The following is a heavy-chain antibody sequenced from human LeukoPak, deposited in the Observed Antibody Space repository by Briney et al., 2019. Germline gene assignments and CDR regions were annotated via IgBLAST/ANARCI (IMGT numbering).Heavy chain of an antibody. D-gene: IGHD3-10*01. J-gene: IGHJ5*02. CDR1: GYTFSVYY. V-gene: IGHV1-2*02. Sequence: ASVKVSCKASGYTFSVYYIHWVRQAPGQGLEWMGWINPNSGGTKYAQKFQGRVTMTRDTSTSTVYMELSRLRSDDTAVYYCARDLGQLLYFNWFDPWGQGTLVTVSS. CDR2: INPNSGGT. CDR3: ARDLGQLLYFNWFDP.